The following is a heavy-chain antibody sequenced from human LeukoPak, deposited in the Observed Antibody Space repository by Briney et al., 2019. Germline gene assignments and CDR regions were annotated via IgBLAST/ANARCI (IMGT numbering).Heavy chain of an antibody. D-gene: IGHD3-3*01. CDR1: GFTFSSYA. CDR3: ARFWSSGMDV. V-gene: IGHV3-30-3*01. J-gene: IGHJ6*02. CDR2: ISYDGSNK. Sequence: GRSLRLSCAASGFTFSSYAMHWVRQAPGKGLEWVAVISYDGSNKYYADSVKGRFTISRDNSKNTLYLQMNSLRAEGTAVYYCARFWSSGMDVWGQGTTVTVSS.